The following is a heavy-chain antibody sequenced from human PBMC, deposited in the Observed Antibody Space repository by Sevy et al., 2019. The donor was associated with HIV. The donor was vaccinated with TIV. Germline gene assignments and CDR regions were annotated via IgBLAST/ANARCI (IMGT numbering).Heavy chain of an antibody. J-gene: IGHJ4*02. Sequence: GGSLRLSCAASGFTFSYYDMHWVRQPTGKGLEWVSGFGIAGDTYYSDSVKSRFTISRENAKNSLYLQMNSLRAGDTAVYYCARKSVSYSHFDYWGQGTLVTVSS. CDR3: ARKSVSYSHFDY. CDR1: GFTFSYYD. V-gene: IGHV3-13*01. CDR2: FGIAGDT. D-gene: IGHD1-26*01.